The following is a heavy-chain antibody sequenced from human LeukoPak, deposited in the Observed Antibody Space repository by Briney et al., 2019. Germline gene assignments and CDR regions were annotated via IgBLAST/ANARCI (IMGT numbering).Heavy chain of an antibody. CDR3: AKLIVGAATGSDAFDI. CDR1: GFTFSSYG. J-gene: IGHJ3*02. Sequence: PGRSLRLSCAASGFTFSSYGMHWVRQAPGKGLEWVAVIWYDGSNKYYADSVKGRFTISRDNSKNTLYLQMNSLGAEDTAVYYCAKLIVGAATGSDAFDIWGQGTMVTVSS. D-gene: IGHD1-26*01. V-gene: IGHV3-33*06. CDR2: IWYDGSNK.